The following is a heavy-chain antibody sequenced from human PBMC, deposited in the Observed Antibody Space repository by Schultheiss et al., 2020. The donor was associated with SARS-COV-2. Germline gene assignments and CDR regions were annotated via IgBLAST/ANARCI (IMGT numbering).Heavy chain of an antibody. CDR1: GFNFGDYA. CDR3: GRGLKGATTFY. Sequence: GGSLRLSCTGSGFNFGDYAMSWFRQAPGKGLEWVGFIRSKTYGGTIEYAASVKGRFAISRDDSKSIAYLQMNSLQTEDTAMYYCGRGLKGATTFYWGQGTLVTVSS. CDR2: IRSKTYGGTI. J-gene: IGHJ4*02. V-gene: IGHV3-49*03. D-gene: IGHD2/OR15-2a*01.